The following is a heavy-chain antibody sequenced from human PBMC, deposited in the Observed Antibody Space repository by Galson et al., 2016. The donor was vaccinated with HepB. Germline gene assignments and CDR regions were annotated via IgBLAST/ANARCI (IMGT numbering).Heavy chain of an antibody. CDR3: ARGVGRRWFPLPDF. CDR1: SFSSISYY. Sequence: SLMFSCSASSFSSISYYIYCCRRPPGRELEWWAVLLYDGRNNYFTRPLKSRFTMSRETSKNPMYLQLTTLTAADTAIYYCARGVGRRWFPLPDFWGPGTLVTVSP. CDR2: LLYDGRNN. D-gene: IGHD2-15*01. V-gene: IGHV3-30*03. J-gene: IGHJ4*02.